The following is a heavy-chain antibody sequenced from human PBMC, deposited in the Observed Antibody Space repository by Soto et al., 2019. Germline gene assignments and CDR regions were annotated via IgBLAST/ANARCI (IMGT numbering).Heavy chain of an antibody. CDR2: IIPIFGTA. Sequence: SVKVSCKASGGTFNSYAISWVRQAPGQGLEWMGGIIPIFGTANYAQKFQGRVTITADESTSTAYMELSSLRSEDTAVYYCARGRYYYDSSGYQDYWGQGTLVTVSS. CDR3: ARGRYYYDSSGYQDY. CDR1: GGTFNSYA. J-gene: IGHJ4*02. V-gene: IGHV1-69*13. D-gene: IGHD3-22*01.